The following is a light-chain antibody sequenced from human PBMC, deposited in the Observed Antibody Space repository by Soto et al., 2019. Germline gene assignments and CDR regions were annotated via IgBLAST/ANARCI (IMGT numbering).Light chain of an antibody. CDR2: EVV. V-gene: IGLV2-14*01. CDR3: TSYTSSSPLV. CDR1: SSDVGGYNY. Sequence: QSALTQPASVSGSPGQSITISCTRTSSDVGGYNYVSWYQHHPGKAPKLMIYEVVNRPSGVSNRFSGSKSGITASLTISGLQAEDEADYYCTSYTSSSPLVFGTGTKLTVL. J-gene: IGLJ1*01.